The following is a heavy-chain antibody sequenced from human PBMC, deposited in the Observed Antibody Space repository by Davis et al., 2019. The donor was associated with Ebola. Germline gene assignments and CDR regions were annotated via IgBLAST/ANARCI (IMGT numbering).Heavy chain of an antibody. V-gene: IGHV1-58*02. CDR2: IGVGNDIA. CDR1: GFTFSKAA. D-gene: IGHD6-19*01. CDR3: AAVYSGWSYYYFDL. Sequence: AASVKVSCKTSGFTFSKAAIQWVRQARGQHPEWFGWIGVGNDIADYAQKFQERVTISRDMSTSTVYMELSSLSSEDTAVYFCAAVYSGWSYYYFDLWGQGTQVTVSS. J-gene: IGHJ4*02.